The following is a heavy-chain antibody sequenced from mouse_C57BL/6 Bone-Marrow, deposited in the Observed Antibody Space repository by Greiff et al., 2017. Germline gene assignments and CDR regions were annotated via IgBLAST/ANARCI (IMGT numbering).Heavy chain of an antibody. Sequence: VQLQQSGTVLARPGASVKMSCKTSGYTFTSYWMHWVKQRPGQGLEWIGAMYPGNSDTSYNQKFKGKAKLTAVTSASTAYMELSSLTNEDSAVYYCTSYDYDEGFAYWGQGTLVTVSA. J-gene: IGHJ3*01. V-gene: IGHV1-5*01. CDR2: MYPGNSDT. CDR1: GYTFTSYW. D-gene: IGHD2-4*01. CDR3: TSYDYDEGFAY.